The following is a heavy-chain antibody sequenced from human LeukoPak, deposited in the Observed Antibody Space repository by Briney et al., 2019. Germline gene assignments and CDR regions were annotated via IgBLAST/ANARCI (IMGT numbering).Heavy chain of an antibody. CDR2: ISSSSSYI. CDR3: ARVSYYGSGTIRPPPYYYYYMDV. D-gene: IGHD3-10*01. CDR1: GFTFSSYS. J-gene: IGHJ6*03. V-gene: IGHV3-21*04. Sequence: GGSLRLSCAASGFTFSSYSMNWVRQAPGKGLEWVSSISSSSSYIYYADSVKGRFTISRDNAKNSLYLQMNSLRAEDTAVYYCARVSYYGSGTIRPPPYYYYYMDVWGKGTTVTVSS.